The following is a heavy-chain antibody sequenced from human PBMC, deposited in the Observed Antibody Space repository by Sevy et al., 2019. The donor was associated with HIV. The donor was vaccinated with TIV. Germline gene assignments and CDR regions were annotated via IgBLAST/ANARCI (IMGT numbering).Heavy chain of an antibody. CDR1: GFTFSSYG. Sequence: GGSLRLSCAASGFTFSSYGMHWVRQAPGKGLEWVAVIWYDGSNKYYADSVKGRFTISRDNSKNTLYLQMNSLRAEDTAVYYCARVRYSDSRGAFDIWGQGTMVTVSS. CDR2: IWYDGSNK. J-gene: IGHJ3*02. V-gene: IGHV3-33*01. D-gene: IGHD3-22*01. CDR3: ARVRYSDSRGAFDI.